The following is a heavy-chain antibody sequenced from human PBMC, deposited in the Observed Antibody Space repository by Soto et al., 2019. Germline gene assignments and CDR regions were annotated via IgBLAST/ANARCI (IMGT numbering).Heavy chain of an antibody. CDR2: TYYRSKWDI. V-gene: IGHV6-1*01. J-gene: IGHJ5*01. CDR1: GDSVSSNSAA. Sequence: SQTLSLTCAISGDSVSSNSAAWNWIRQSPSRGLEWLGRTYYRSKWDIDYAVSLRGRITIIPDTANNQLSLQLSSVTPDDTAVYYCTRLIGNSWLDSWGQGILVTVSS. CDR3: TRLIGNSWLDS. D-gene: IGHD3-16*02.